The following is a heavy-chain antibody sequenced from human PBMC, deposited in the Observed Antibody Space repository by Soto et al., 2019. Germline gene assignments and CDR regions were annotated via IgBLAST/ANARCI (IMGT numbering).Heavy chain of an antibody. CDR1: GGSISSSSYY. CDR2: IYYSGST. V-gene: IGHV4-39*01. CDR3: ASPKIAIYHWFEP. D-gene: IGHD6-13*01. Sequence: PSETLSLPCTVSGGSISSSSYYWVWIRQPPGKGLEWIGSIYYSGSTYYNPSLKSRVTISVDTSKNQFSLKLSSVTAADTVVYYCASPKIAIYHWFEPWGQGTLVTGST. J-gene: IGHJ5*02.